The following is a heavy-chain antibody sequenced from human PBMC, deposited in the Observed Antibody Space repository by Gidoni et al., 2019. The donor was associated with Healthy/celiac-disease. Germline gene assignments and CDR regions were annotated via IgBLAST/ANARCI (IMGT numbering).Heavy chain of an antibody. J-gene: IGHJ5*02. CDR3: TRQGPRGQLLSDNWFDP. CDR2: IRSKANSYAT. CDR1: GFTFSGSA. Sequence: EVQLVESGGGLVQPGGSLKLSCAASGFTFSGSAMHWVRQASGKGLEWVGRIRSKANSYATAYAASVKGRFTISRDDSKNTAYLQMNSLKTEDTAVYYCTRQGPRGQLLSDNWFDPWGQGTLVTVSS. V-gene: IGHV3-73*02. D-gene: IGHD2-2*01.